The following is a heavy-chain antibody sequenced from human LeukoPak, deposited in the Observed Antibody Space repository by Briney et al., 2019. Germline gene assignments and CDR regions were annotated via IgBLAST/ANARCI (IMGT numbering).Heavy chain of an antibody. CDR2: INPNSGGT. V-gene: IGHV1-2*02. CDR1: GYTFTGYY. CDR3: AREDGYTSSGYYYGRGDAFDI. Sequence: GASVKVSCKASGYTFTGYYMHWVRQAPGQGLEWMGWINPNSGGTNYAQKFQGRVTMTRDTSISTAYMEPSRLRSDDTAVYYCAREDGYTSSGYYYGRGDAFDIWGQGTMVTVSS. J-gene: IGHJ3*02. D-gene: IGHD3-22*01.